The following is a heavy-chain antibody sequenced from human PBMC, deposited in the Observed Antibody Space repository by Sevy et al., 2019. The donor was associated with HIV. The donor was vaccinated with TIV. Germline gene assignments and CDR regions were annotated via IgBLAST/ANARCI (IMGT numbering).Heavy chain of an antibody. CDR2: ISTSGSYI. D-gene: IGHD7-27*01. J-gene: IGHJ3*02. CDR1: GFTFSSYS. Sequence: GGSLRLSCAASGFTFSSYSMNWVRQAPGKGLEWVSCISTSGSYIYYADSVKGRFTISRDNAKNSLYLQMNSLTAEDTAVYYCARDLAGLTGLDAFDIWGQGTMVTVSS. CDR3: ARDLAGLTGLDAFDI. V-gene: IGHV3-21*01.